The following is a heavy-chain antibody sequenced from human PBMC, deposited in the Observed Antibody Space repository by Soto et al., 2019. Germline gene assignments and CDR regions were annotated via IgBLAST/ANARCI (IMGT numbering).Heavy chain of an antibody. Sequence: SVSVSCKASSYTFTSYYINWVRQATGQGLEWMGWMNPNSGNTGYAQKFQGRVTMARNTSISTAYMELSSLRSEDTAVYYCARGRIVVVVAAIGSRGWFDPWGQATLVTDSS. D-gene: IGHD2-15*01. J-gene: IGHJ5*02. V-gene: IGHV1-8*01. CDR1: SYTFTSYY. CDR2: MNPNSGNT. CDR3: ARGRIVVVVAAIGSRGWFDP.